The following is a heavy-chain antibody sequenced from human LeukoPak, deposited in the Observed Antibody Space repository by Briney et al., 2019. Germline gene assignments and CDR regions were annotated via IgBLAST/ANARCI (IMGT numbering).Heavy chain of an antibody. J-gene: IGHJ4*02. CDR3: ARDLGRLFDY. D-gene: IGHD1-26*01. Sequence: SETLSLTCTVSGGSISSHYWSWIRQPPGKGLEWIGYIYYSGSTNYNPSLKSRVTISVDTSKNQFSLKLSSVTAADTAVYYCARDLGRLFDYWGQGTLVTVSS. CDR1: GGSISSHY. CDR2: IYYSGST. V-gene: IGHV4-59*11.